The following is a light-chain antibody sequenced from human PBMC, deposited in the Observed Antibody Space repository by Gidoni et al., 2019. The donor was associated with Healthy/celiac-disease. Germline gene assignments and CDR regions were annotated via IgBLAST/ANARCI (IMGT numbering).Light chain of an antibody. CDR1: SSNIGINY. V-gene: IGLV1-47*01. CDR2: RNN. Sequence: QSVLTQPPSASGTPGQRVTISCSGSSSNIGINYVYWYQQLPGTAPKLLIYRNNPRPSGVPDRFSGSTSGTSASLAISGLRSEDEADYYCAAWDDSLSGVVFGGGTKLTVL. J-gene: IGLJ2*01. CDR3: AAWDDSLSGVV.